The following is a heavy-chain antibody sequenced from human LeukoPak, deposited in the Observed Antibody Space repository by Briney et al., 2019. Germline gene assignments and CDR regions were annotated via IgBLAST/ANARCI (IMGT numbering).Heavy chain of an antibody. CDR1: GFIFGVYW. J-gene: IGHJ3*02. CDR2: IKLDGSEK. Sequence: PGGSLRLSCTGSGFIFGVYWMSWVRQAPGKGLEWVANIKLDGSEKYYVDSVKGRFTISRDNARNSLYLQMSSLRAEDTALYYCARATKTYAYDIWGRGTMVTISS. V-gene: IGHV3-7*01. D-gene: IGHD1-26*01. CDR3: ARATKTYAYDI.